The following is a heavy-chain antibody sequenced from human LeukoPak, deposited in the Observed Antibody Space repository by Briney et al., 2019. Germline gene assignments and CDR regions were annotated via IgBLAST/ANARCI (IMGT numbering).Heavy chain of an antibody. Sequence: ASVKVSCKASGYTFTGYYVHWVRQAPGQGLEWMGWINPNSGGTNYAQKFQGRVTMTRDTSISTAYMELSRLRSDDTAVYYCASTIPHIVVVPAAMRPYYGMDVWGQGTTVTVSS. CDR2: INPNSGGT. J-gene: IGHJ6*02. CDR1: GYTFTGYY. D-gene: IGHD2-2*01. V-gene: IGHV1-2*02. CDR3: ASTIPHIVVVPAAMRPYYGMDV.